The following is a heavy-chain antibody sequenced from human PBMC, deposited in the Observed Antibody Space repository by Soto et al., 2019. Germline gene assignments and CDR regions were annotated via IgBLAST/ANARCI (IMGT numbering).Heavy chain of an antibody. CDR3: AKDRSTYYLVPPFDP. Sequence: PGGSLRLSCAASRFPFSSYAMSWVRQAPGKGLEWVSAISGSGGTTYYADSVKGRFTISRDNSKNTLYLQMNSLRAEDTAVYYCAKDRSTYYLVPPFDPWGQGTLVTVSS. V-gene: IGHV3-23*01. CDR1: RFPFSSYA. CDR2: ISGSGGTT. J-gene: IGHJ5*02. D-gene: IGHD3-10*01.